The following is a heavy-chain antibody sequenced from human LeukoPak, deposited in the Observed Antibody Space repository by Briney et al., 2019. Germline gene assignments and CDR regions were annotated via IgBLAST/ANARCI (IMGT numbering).Heavy chain of an antibody. V-gene: IGHV4-61*08. CDR1: GGSISSGGYY. CDR3: ARMSGYYGD. Sequence: SETLSLTCTVSGGSISSGGYYWSWIRQPPGKGLECIGYIYYSGSTNYNPSLKSRVTISVDTSKNQFSLKLSSVTAADTAVYYCARMSGYYGDWGQGTLVTVSS. D-gene: IGHD3-22*01. J-gene: IGHJ4*02. CDR2: IYYSGST.